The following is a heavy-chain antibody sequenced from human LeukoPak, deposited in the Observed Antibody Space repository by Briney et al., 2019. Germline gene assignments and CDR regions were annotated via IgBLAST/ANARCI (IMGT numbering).Heavy chain of an antibody. Sequence: GGSLRLSCAASGFTFSSYDMTWVRQAPEKGLEWVSDISGSGDSTNYADSVKGRFAIARDNSKNTLYLHMNSLRAEDTALYYCAKVPSILLCTHYFDSWGQGTLVTVSS. J-gene: IGHJ4*02. CDR1: GFTFSSYD. CDR3: AKVPSILLCTHYFDS. V-gene: IGHV3-23*01. CDR2: ISGSGDST. D-gene: IGHD5-18*01.